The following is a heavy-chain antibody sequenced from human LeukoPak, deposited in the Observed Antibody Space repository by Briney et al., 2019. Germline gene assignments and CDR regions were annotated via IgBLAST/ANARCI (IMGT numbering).Heavy chain of an antibody. CDR3: ARGPDYYDSSGYNNWFDP. CDR1: GYTFTSYY. Sequence: ASVKVSCKASGYTFTSYYMHWVRQAPGQGLEWMGIINPSGGSTSYAQKFQGRVTMTRNTSISTAYMELSSLRSEDTAVYYCARGPDYYDSSGYNNWFDPWGQGTLVTVSS. J-gene: IGHJ5*02. CDR2: INPSGGST. V-gene: IGHV1-46*01. D-gene: IGHD3-22*01.